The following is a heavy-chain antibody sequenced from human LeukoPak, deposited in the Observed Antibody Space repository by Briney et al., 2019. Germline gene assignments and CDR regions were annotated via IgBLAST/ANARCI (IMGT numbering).Heavy chain of an antibody. D-gene: IGHD3-22*01. CDR2: ISSSGSTI. J-gene: IGHJ3*02. Sequence: PGGSLRLSCAASGFTFSGYEMNWVRQAPGKGLDWVSYISSSGSTIYYADSVKGRFTISRDNAKNSLYLQMNSLRAEDTAVYYCARATLTHYYDSSGYWGRRSGEDAFDIWGQGTMVTVSS. V-gene: IGHV3-48*03. CDR1: GFTFSGYE. CDR3: ARATLTHYYDSSGYWGRRSGEDAFDI.